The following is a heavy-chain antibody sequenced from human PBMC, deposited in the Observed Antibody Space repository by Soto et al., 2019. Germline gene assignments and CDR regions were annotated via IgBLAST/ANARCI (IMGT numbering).Heavy chain of an antibody. D-gene: IGHD6-19*01. CDR2: IKQDGSEK. J-gene: IGHJ6*02. Sequence: PGGSLRLSCAASGFTFSSYWMSWVRQAPGKGLERVANIKQDGSEKYYVDSVKGRFTISRDNAKNSLYLQMNSLRAEDTAVYYCARDLRSSGWYVSSYYYYYGMDVWGQGTTVTVSS. CDR1: GFTFSSYW. V-gene: IGHV3-7*01. CDR3: ARDLRSSGWYVSSYYYYYGMDV.